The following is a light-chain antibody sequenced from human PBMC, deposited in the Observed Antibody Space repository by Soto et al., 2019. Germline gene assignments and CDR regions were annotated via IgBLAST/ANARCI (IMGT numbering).Light chain of an antibody. J-gene: IGKJ4*01. CDR2: EAS. Sequence: DIQMTQSPSTLSASVGDRVTITCRASQSISSWLAWYQQKPGKAPKLLIYEASGLESGVPSRFSGSGSGTEFTLTISSLQPDDFATYYCQQYNNWPPLTFGGGTKVEIK. V-gene: IGKV1-5*03. CDR1: QSISSW. CDR3: QQYNNWPPLT.